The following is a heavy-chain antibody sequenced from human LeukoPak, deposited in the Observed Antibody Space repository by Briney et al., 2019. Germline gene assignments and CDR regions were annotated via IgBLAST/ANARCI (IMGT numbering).Heavy chain of an antibody. V-gene: IGHV3-74*01. J-gene: IGHJ3*02. CDR1: GFSFSSYW. CDR3: AKKEI. Sequence: PGGSLRLSCAASGFSFSSYWMHWVRQAPGKGLVWVARIQYDGSTTNYADSVKGRFTISRDNAKKTLYVQMNSLRAEDTALYYCAKKEIWGQGTMVTVSS. CDR2: IQYDGSTT.